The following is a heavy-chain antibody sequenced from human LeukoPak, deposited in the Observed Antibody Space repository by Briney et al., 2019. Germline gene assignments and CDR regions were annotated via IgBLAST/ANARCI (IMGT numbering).Heavy chain of an antibody. CDR3: ARDYYYDSSDY. V-gene: IGHV3-7*01. Sequence: PGGSLRLSCAASGFTFSSYWMSWVRQAPGKGLEWVANIKQDGSEKYYVGSVKGRFTISRDNAKNSLYLQMNSLRAEDTAVYYCARDYYYDSSDYWGQGTLVTVSS. J-gene: IGHJ4*02. CDR1: GFTFSSYW. CDR2: IKQDGSEK. D-gene: IGHD3-22*01.